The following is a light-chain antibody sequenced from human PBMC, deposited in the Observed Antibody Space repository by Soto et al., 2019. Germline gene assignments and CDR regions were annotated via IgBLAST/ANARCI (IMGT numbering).Light chain of an antibody. Sequence: QSVLTQPRSVSGSPGQSVTISFTGTSSDVGGYDFVSWYQQHPGKAPKLMISDVSKRPSGVPDRFSGSKSGNTASLTISGLQAEDEADYYCCSYAGDLALFGGGTKLTVL. CDR2: DVS. J-gene: IGLJ2*01. CDR3: CSYAGDLAL. CDR1: SSDVGGYDF. V-gene: IGLV2-11*01.